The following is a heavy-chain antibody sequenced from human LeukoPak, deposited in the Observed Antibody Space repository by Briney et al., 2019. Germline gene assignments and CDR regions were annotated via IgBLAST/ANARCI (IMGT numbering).Heavy chain of an antibody. CDR1: GYSFTSYW. D-gene: IGHD6-6*01. Sequence: GESLKISCKGSGYSFTSYWIGWVRQMPGKGLEWMGIIYPGDSDTGYSPSFQGQVTISADKSISTAYLQWSSLKASDTAMYYCARRSSAVSDAFDIWGQGTMVTVSS. CDR2: IYPGDSDT. V-gene: IGHV5-51*01. J-gene: IGHJ3*02. CDR3: ARRSSAVSDAFDI.